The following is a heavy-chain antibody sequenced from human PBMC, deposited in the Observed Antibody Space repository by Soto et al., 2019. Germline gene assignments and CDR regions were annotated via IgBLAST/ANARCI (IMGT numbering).Heavy chain of an antibody. V-gene: IGHV3-11*06. CDR1: GFTFSDYY. CDR2: ISSSSSYT. D-gene: IGHD5-12*01. Sequence: GGSLRLSCAASGFTFSDYYMSWIRQAPGKGLEWVSYISSSSSYTNYADSVKGRFTISRDNAKNSLYLQMNSLRAEDTAVYYCARVQGYAESNWFDPWGQGTLVTVSS. J-gene: IGHJ5*02. CDR3: ARVQGYAESNWFDP.